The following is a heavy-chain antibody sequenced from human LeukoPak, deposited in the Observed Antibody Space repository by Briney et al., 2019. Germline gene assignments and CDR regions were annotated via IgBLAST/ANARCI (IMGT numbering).Heavy chain of an antibody. CDR2: IYSSGNT. CDR3: ARGNFYGGGGGNWFDP. D-gene: IGHD2/OR15-2a*01. Sequence: KPSETLSLTCTVSGGSISSYYWSWIRQTAGKALEWIGRIYSSGNTNYNPSLESRVTMSVDTSKNQFSLKLSSVTAADTAVYYCARGNFYGGGGGNWFDPWGQGTLVTVSS. V-gene: IGHV4-4*07. CDR1: GGSISSYY. J-gene: IGHJ5*02.